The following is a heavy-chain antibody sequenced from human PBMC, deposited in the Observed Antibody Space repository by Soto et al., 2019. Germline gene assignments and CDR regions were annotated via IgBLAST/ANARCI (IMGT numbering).Heavy chain of an antibody. CDR2: IYYSGST. D-gene: IGHD5-12*01. V-gene: IGHV4-59*08. J-gene: IGHJ4*02. Sequence: SETLSLTCTVSGGSISSYYWSWIRQPPGKGLEWIGYIYYSGSTNYNPSLKSRVTISVDTSKNQFSLKLSSVTAADTAVYYCARRGPLSDRSGYGRAYFDYWGQGTLVTVSS. CDR3: ARRGPLSDRSGYGRAYFDY. CDR1: GGSISSYY.